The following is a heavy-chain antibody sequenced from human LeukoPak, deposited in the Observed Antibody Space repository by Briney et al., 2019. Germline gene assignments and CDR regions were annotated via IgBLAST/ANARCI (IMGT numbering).Heavy chain of an antibody. V-gene: IGHV4-4*02. CDR3: AIVPRRIAARRPTARGYYMDV. D-gene: IGHD6-6*01. J-gene: IGHJ6*03. CDR1: GGSISSSNW. CDR2: IYHSGST. Sequence: SETLSLTCAVSGGSISSSNWWSWVRQPPGKGLEWIGEIYHSGSTNYNPSLKSRVTISVDTSKNQFSLKLSSVTAADTAVYYCAIVPRRIAARRPTARGYYMDVWGKGTTVTVSS.